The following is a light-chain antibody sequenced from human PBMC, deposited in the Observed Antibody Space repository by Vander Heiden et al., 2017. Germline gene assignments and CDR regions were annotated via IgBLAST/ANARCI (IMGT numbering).Light chain of an antibody. Sequence: SYVLTQPPAVSVAPGKTASITRGGNNIGSKTVQWYQQKAGQVPVLVVYDGSDRPSGIPERFSGSNSGNTATLTISRVEAGDEADYYCQVWDSSSDHYVFGTGTKVTVL. V-gene: IGLV3-21*03. CDR3: QVWDSSSDHYV. J-gene: IGLJ1*01. CDR1: NIGSKT. CDR2: DGS.